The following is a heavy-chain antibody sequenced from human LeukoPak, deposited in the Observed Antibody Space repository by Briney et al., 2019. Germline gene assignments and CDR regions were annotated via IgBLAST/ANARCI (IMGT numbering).Heavy chain of an antibody. D-gene: IGHD2-15*01. CDR3: ARAVVVAAIDY. Sequence: GGSLRLSCVASGFIFSSYTINWVRQAPGKGLVWVSRINSDGSSTSYADSVKGRFTISRDNAKNTLYLQMNSLRAEDTAVYYCARAVVVAAIDYWGQGTLVTVSS. J-gene: IGHJ4*02. V-gene: IGHV3-74*01. CDR1: GFIFSSYT. CDR2: INSDGSST.